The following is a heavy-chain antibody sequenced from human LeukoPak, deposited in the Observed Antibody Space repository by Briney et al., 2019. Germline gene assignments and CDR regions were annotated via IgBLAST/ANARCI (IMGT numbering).Heavy chain of an antibody. J-gene: IGHJ4*02. CDR3: AKGKLRSYFDY. Sequence: GGSLRLSCAASGFTFSNYAMTWVRQAPGKGLEWVSTISGSGGTTYYADSVKGRFTVSRDNSKNTLYLQMNSLRADDTAVYYCAKGKLRSYFDYWGQGTLVTVSS. D-gene: IGHD4-23*01. CDR1: GFTFSNYA. CDR2: ISGSGGTT. V-gene: IGHV3-23*01.